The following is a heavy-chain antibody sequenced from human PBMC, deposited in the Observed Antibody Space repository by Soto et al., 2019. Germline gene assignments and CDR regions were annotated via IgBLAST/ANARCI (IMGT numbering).Heavy chain of an antibody. CDR1: GFTFSSYA. Sequence: EVQLLEFGGGLVQPGGSLRLSCAASGFTFSSYAMSWVRQAPGKGLEWVSAISGSGGSTYYADSVKGRFTISRDNSKNTLYLQMNSLRAEDTAVYYCAKDKEVVVAATLGYWCQGTLVTVSS. V-gene: IGHV3-23*01. J-gene: IGHJ4*02. CDR3: AKDKEVVVAATLGY. CDR2: ISGSGGST. D-gene: IGHD2-15*01.